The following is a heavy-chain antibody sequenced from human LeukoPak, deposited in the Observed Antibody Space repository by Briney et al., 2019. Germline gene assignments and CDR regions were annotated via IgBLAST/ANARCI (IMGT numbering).Heavy chain of an antibody. V-gene: IGHV3-43*02. Sequence: GGSLRLSCAASGFTFDDYAMHWVRQPPGKGLEWVSLICGEGGSTYYPDSVQGRFTISRDNSKNSLYLQMNSLRTEATALYYCAKDAVAGTADYWGQGTLVTVSS. D-gene: IGHD6-19*01. J-gene: IGHJ4*02. CDR3: AKDAVAGTADY. CDR2: ICGEGGST. CDR1: GFTFDDYA.